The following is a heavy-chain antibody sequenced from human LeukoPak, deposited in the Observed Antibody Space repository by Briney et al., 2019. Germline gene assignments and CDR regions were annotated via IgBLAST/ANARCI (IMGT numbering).Heavy chain of an antibody. V-gene: IGHV4-59*01. CDR1: NGSISSYY. J-gene: IGHJ4*01. D-gene: IGHD1-1*01. CDR3: ARWSNWVFDY. CDR2: IYSIGST. Sequence: SETLSLTCAVSNGSISSYYLSWVRQPPGKGLECIGYIYSIGSTNYNPSLKSRVTISVDTSKNHFSLKLSSVTAADTAVYYCARWSNWVFDYWGQGTLVTASS.